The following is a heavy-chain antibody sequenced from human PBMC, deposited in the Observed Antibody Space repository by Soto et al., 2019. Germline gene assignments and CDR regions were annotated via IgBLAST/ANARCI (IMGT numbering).Heavy chain of an antibody. D-gene: IGHD2-2*01. Sequence: PSETLSLTCTFSGDSVNSGSFYWSWIRQPPGKGLEWIGYIYYTGRTSYNPSLESRVTMSIDPSKNHFALNLTSVTAADTAIYYCARDSTAFAFDYWGQGALVTVSS. CDR1: GDSVNSGSFY. CDR3: ARDSTAFAFDY. V-gene: IGHV4-61*03. J-gene: IGHJ4*02. CDR2: IYYTGRT.